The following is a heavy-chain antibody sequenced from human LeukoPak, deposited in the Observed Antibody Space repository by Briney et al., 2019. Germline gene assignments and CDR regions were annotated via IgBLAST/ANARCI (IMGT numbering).Heavy chain of an antibody. Sequence: SVKVSCKASGGTFSSYAISWVRQAPGQGLEWMGGIIPIFGTANYAQKFQGRVTITADKSTSTAYMELSSLRSEDTAVYYCARDRDNVLRFLEWSVWGQGTLVTVSS. CDR2: IIPIFGTA. D-gene: IGHD3-3*01. CDR3: ARDRDNVLRFLEWSV. J-gene: IGHJ4*02. CDR1: GGTFSSYA. V-gene: IGHV1-69*06.